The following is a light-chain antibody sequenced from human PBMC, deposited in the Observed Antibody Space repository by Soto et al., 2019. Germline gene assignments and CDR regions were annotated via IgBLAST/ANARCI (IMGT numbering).Light chain of an antibody. CDR1: QSISNY. CDR2: AAS. J-gene: IGKJ2*01. CDR3: QQYHSSPYT. Sequence: DIQLTQSPSSLSSSVGDRVTITCRASQSISNYLAWLHQKPGEAPKSLIYAASSLQSGVPSKFSGSGSGTDFTLTISSLQPEDFATYYCQQYHSSPYTFGQGTKLEIK. V-gene: IGKV1-16*02.